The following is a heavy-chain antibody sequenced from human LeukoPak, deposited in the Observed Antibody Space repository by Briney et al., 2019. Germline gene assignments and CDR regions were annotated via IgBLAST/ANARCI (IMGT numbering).Heavy chain of an antibody. D-gene: IGHD3-10*01. CDR1: GGSFSGYY. V-gene: IGHV4-34*01. Sequence: KPSETLSLTCAVYGGSFSGYYWSWIRQPPGKGLEWIGEINHSGSTNYNPSLKSRVTISVDTSKNQFSLKLGSVTAADTAVYYCARGKSAFMVRGVIITSPYYYFDYWGQGTLVTVSS. CDR3: ARGKSAFMVRGVIITSPYYYFDY. CDR2: INHSGST. J-gene: IGHJ4*02.